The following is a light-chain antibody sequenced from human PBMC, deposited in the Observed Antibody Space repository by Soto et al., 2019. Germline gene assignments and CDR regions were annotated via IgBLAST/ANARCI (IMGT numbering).Light chain of an antibody. J-gene: IGKJ2*03. CDR1: QDIRNY. CDR2: DAS. V-gene: IGKV1-33*01. CDR3: QQYDNLPMYS. Sequence: DIQMTQSPSSLSASVGDRVTITCQASQDIRNYLNWYQQKPGKVPKLLIYDASSLETGVPSRFSGSGSGTYFTFTISSLQPEDIATYYCQQYDNLPMYSFGQGTKLEIK.